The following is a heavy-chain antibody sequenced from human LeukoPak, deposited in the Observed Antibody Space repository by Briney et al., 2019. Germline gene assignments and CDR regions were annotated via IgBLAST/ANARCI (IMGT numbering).Heavy chain of an antibody. V-gene: IGHV3-33*01. CDR3: ARDRVSCSGGSCAPYFDY. CDR2: IWYDGSNK. CDR1: GFTFSSYG. J-gene: IGHJ4*02. D-gene: IGHD2-15*01. Sequence: GRSPRLSCAASGFTFSSYGMHWVRQAPGKGLEWVAVIWYDGSNKYYADSVKGRFTISRDNSKNTLYLQMNSLRAEDTAVYYCARDRVSCSGGSCAPYFDYWGQGTLVTVSS.